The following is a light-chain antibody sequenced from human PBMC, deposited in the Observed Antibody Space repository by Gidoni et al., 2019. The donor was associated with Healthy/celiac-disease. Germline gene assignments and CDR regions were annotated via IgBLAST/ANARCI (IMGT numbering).Light chain of an antibody. CDR1: SSNIGSNY. V-gene: IGLV1-47*01. CDR2: RKK. J-gene: IGLJ3*02. CDR3: AAWDDSLSGLWV. Sequence: QSVLTQPPSASGTPGQRVTISCSGSSSNIGSNYVYWYQQLPGTAPKLLIYRKKQRPAGVPDRFSGSKSGTSASLAISGLRSEDEADYYCAAWDDSLSGLWVFGGGTKLTVL.